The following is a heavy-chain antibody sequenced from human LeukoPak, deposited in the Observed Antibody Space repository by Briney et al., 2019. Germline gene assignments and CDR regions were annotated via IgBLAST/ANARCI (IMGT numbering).Heavy chain of an antibody. CDR1: GFTFSSYA. Sequence: GGSLRLSCAASGFTFSSYAMNWVRQAPGKGLEWVSTISGSGGSKHYADSVEGRFTISRDNSKNTVYLQMNSLRAEDTAIYYCAKLTSAPGAYGVDVWGQGTTVTVSS. D-gene: IGHD3-10*01. V-gene: IGHV3-23*01. CDR2: ISGSGGSK. CDR3: AKLTSAPGAYGVDV. J-gene: IGHJ6*02.